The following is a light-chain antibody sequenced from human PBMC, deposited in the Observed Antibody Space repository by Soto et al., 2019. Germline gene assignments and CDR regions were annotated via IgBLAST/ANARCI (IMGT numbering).Light chain of an antibody. CDR2: AAS. V-gene: IGKV1-27*01. Sequence: DIQMTQSPSSLSASVGDRVTITCRASQGISNYLAWYQQKAGKVPKVLIYAASTLQSGVPSRFSGSGSGTDFTFTISSLQHEDVATYYCQKYNSARWTFGQGTKVEIK. CDR3: QKYNSARWT. J-gene: IGKJ1*01. CDR1: QGISNY.